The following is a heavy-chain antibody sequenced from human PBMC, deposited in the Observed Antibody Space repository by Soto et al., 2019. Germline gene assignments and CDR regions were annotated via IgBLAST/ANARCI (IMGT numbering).Heavy chain of an antibody. J-gene: IGHJ6*02. Sequence: ASVKVSCKASGYTFTGYYMHWVRQAPGQGLEWMGWINPNSGGTNYAQKFQGWVTMTRDTSISTAYMELSRLRSDDTAVYYCARDYDNNYGTDVWGQGTTVTVAS. CDR1: GYTFTGYY. D-gene: IGHD3-9*01. CDR3: ARDYDNNYGTDV. V-gene: IGHV1-2*04. CDR2: INPNSGGT.